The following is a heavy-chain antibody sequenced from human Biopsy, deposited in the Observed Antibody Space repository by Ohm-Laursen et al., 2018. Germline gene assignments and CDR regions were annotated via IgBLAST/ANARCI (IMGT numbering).Heavy chain of an antibody. V-gene: IGHV4-59*01. CDR1: GGSINNFY. CDR3: ARVRVWADSEGAFDP. Sequence: SETLSLTCIVSGGSINNFYWSWIRQPTGKGMEWIGIIYYSGNTKYNPSLKSRVTISVDTFRNQFSLKLSSVTAADTAVYYCARVRVWADSEGAFDPWGQGTMVTVSS. D-gene: IGHD1-26*01. CDR2: IYYSGNT. J-gene: IGHJ3*01.